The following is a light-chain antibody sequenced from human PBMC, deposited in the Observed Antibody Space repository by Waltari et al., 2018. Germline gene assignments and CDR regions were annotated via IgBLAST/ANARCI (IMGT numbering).Light chain of an antibody. V-gene: IGKV1D-13*01. CDR3: QKFNNYPL. J-gene: IGKJ3*01. Sequence: AIQLTQSPSSLSASVGDRVTITCRASQGISSALAWYQQKPGKAPKLLIYDASSLESGVPSRFSGSGSGTDFTLTISSLQPEDFATYYCQKFNNYPLFGPGTKVDIK. CDR2: DAS. CDR1: QGISSA.